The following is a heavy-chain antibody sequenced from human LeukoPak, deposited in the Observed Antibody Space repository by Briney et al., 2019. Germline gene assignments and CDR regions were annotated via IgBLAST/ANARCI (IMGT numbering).Heavy chain of an antibody. Sequence: GASVKVSCQVSGYTLTELSMHWVRQAPGKGLEWMGGFNPEDGETIYAQKFQGRVTMTEDTSTDTAYMELSSLRSEDTAVYYCAAGRHVSTIFGVVIIRRYFDYWGQGTLVTVSS. CDR1: GYTLTELS. V-gene: IGHV1-24*01. CDR2: FNPEDGET. J-gene: IGHJ4*02. D-gene: IGHD3-3*01. CDR3: AAGRHVSTIFGVVIIRRYFDY.